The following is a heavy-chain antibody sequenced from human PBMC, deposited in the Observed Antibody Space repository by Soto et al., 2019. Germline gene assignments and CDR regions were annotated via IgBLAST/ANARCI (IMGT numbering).Heavy chain of an antibody. V-gene: IGHV4-59*01. Sequence: SETLSLTCTVSGTSISSYYWSWIRQPPGKGLEWIANIHYSGTTNYNPSLASRVTLSVDTSKNQFSLKMTSVTAADRAMYFCARYNSYAIDYWGQGTLVTVSS. CDR3: ARYNSYAIDY. CDR2: IHYSGTT. D-gene: IGHD2-8*01. CDR1: GTSISSYY. J-gene: IGHJ4*02.